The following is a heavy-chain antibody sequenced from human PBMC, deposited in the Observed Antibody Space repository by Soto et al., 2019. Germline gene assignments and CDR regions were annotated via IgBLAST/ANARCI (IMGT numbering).Heavy chain of an antibody. CDR3: VKNSGWFNT. Sequence: GSLRLSCAASGFPFRSTDMSWVRQAPGKGLEWVSTILDTGTTVFYADSVKGRFTVSRDNSNNTLYVQMNNLRADDTAVYYCVKNSGWFNTWGQGALVTVSS. D-gene: IGHD3-10*01. J-gene: IGHJ5*02. V-gene: IGHV3-23*01. CDR2: ILDTGTTV. CDR1: GFPFRSTD.